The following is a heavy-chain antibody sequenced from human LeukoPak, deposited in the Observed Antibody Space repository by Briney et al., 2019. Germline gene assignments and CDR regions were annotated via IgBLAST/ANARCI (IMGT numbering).Heavy chain of an antibody. V-gene: IGHV3-23*01. CDR3: ARDRGGTGWFTFDY. J-gene: IGHJ4*02. CDR1: GFTFSSYA. D-gene: IGHD6-19*01. Sequence: GGSLRLSCAASGFTFSSYAMSWVRQAPGKGLEWVSTITGSGGSTYYADSVKGRFTISRDNAKDTLFLEMSSLRAEDTAMYYCARDRGGTGWFTFDYWGQGTLVTVSS. CDR2: ITGSGGST.